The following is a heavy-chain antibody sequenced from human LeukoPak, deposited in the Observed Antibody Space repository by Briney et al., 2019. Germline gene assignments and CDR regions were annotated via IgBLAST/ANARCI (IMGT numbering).Heavy chain of an antibody. CDR3: ARGSTQYSSGWYGLDY. D-gene: IGHD6-19*01. Sequence: GGSLRLSCAASGFAFSSYWMHWVRQAPGKGLVWVSRVNSDGSSTTYADSVKGRFTISRDNAKNTLYLQMNSLRAEDTAVYYCARGSTQYSSGWYGLDYWGQGTLVTVSS. V-gene: IGHV3-74*01. CDR1: GFAFSSYW. J-gene: IGHJ4*02. CDR2: VNSDGSST.